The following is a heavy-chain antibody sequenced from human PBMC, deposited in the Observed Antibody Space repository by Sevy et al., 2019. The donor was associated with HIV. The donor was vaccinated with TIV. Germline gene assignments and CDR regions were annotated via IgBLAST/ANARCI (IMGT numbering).Heavy chain of an antibody. V-gene: IGHV5-51*01. CDR3: ARGLVVPAAIRAWFDP. CDR2: LYPGDSDT. J-gene: IGHJ5*02. CDR1: GYSFTSYW. D-gene: IGHD2-2*02. Sequence: GESLKISCKGSGYSFTSYWIGWVRQMPGKGLEWMGILYPGDSDTRYSPSFQGQVTISADKSIGTAYLQWSSLKASDTAMYYCARGLVVPAAIRAWFDPWGQGTLVTVSS.